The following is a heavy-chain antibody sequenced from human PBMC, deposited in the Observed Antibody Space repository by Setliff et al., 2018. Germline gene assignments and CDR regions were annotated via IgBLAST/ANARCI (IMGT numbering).Heavy chain of an antibody. CDR2: ISAYNGNT. Sequence: ASVKVSCKASGYTFTSYGISWVRQAPGQGLEWMGWISAYNGNTNYAQKLQGRVTMTTDTSTSTAYMELRSLRSDDTAVYYCARDRFRNYDTAPVWFDPWGQGTLVTVSS. D-gene: IGHD3-22*01. J-gene: IGHJ5*02. CDR1: GYTFTSYG. CDR3: ARDRFRNYDTAPVWFDP. V-gene: IGHV1-18*01.